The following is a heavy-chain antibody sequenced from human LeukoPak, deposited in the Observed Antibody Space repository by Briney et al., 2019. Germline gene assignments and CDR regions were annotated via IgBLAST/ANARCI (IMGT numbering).Heavy chain of an antibody. CDR3: ARGPKPKSITMVRGVNFQRTKNWFDP. CDR2: IDHSGST. CDR1: GGSFSTYY. V-gene: IGHV4-34*01. Sequence: SETLSLTCAVSGGSFSTYYWSWIRQPPGKGLEWLGEIDHSGSTNYNPSLKSRVTVSVDTSKNQFSLKLRSVTAADTAVYYCARGPKPKSITMVRGVNFQRTKNWFDPWGQGILVTVSS. D-gene: IGHD3-10*01. J-gene: IGHJ5*02.